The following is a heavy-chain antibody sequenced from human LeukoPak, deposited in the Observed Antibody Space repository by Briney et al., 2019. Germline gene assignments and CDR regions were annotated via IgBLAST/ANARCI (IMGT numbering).Heavy chain of an antibody. Sequence: GGSLRLSCAASGFTFDDYGMSWVRQAPGKGLEWVAFIRYDGSNKYYADSVKGRFTISRDNSKNTLYLQMNSLRAEDTAVYYCATNGGYYYDSSGYFDYWGQGTLVTVSS. D-gene: IGHD3-22*01. V-gene: IGHV3-30*02. J-gene: IGHJ4*02. CDR1: GFTFDDYG. CDR3: ATNGGYYYDSSGYFDY. CDR2: IRYDGSNK.